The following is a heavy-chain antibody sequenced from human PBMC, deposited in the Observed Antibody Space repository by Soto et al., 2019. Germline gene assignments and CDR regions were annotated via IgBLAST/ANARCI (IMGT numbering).Heavy chain of an antibody. Sequence: SETLSLTCAVYGGSLSGYYWTWIRHPPWNGLEWLGEVNPGGITNYSPSVKSRLTISLDTSKKQVSLEMTSVTAADTAVYYCEIVVIKMAIQPIDSWGPGTLVTVSS. J-gene: IGHJ4*02. CDR3: EIVVIKMAIQPIDS. CDR1: GGSLSGYY. V-gene: IGHV4-34*01. D-gene: IGHD3-22*01. CDR2: VNPGGIT.